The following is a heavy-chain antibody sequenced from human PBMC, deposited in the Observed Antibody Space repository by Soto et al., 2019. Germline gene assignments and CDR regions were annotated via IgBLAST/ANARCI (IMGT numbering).Heavy chain of an antibody. CDR2: IYYSGST. V-gene: IGHV4-59*08. CDR3: ARHYIGQKRWSDFLDVAFEK. CDR1: AGSISSYY. J-gene: IGHJ3*02. Sequence: SEALSLTCTLSAGSISSYYWSWIRQPPGKGLEWIGYIYYSGSTNYNPSLKSRVTISVDTSQNHFSLKMISVTAADKAVYYFARHYIGQKRWSDFLDVAFEKWGQGIMVTVSS. D-gene: IGHD2-15*01.